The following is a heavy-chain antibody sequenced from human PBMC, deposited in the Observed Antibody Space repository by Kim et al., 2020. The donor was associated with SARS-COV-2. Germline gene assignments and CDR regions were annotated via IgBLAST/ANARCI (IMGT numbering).Heavy chain of an antibody. J-gene: IGHJ4*02. CDR3: ARRKVIPGVGVGDYFDY. CDR2: INHSGST. Sequence: SETLSLTCAVYGGSFSGYYWSWIRQPPGKGLEWIGEINHSGSTNYNPSLKSRVTISVDTSKNQFSLKLSSVTAADTAVYYCARRKVIPGVGVGDYFDYWGQGTLVTVSS. V-gene: IGHV4-34*01. D-gene: IGHD1-26*01. CDR1: GGSFSGYY.